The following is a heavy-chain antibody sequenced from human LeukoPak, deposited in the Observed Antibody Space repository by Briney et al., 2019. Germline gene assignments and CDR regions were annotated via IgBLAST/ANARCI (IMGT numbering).Heavy chain of an antibody. J-gene: IGHJ4*02. Sequence: SETPSLTCTVSGGSISSYYWGWIRQPPGKGLEWIGSIYYSGSTYYNPSLKSRVTISVDTSKNQFSLKLSSVTAADTAVYYCARRLYYYGSGSFDYWGQGTLVTVSS. V-gene: IGHV4-39*01. CDR2: IYYSGST. D-gene: IGHD3-10*01. CDR1: GGSISSYY. CDR3: ARRLYYYGSGSFDY.